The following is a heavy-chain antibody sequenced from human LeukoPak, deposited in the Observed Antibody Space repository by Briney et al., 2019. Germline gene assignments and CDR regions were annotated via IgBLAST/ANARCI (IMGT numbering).Heavy chain of an antibody. CDR1: GFTFSTYS. D-gene: IGHD6-13*01. CDR2: ISSNSRYI. V-gene: IGHV3-21*06. CDR3: SRVAEAAAFDS. Sequence: PGGSLRLSCAASGFTFSTYSMNWVRQAPGKGLEWVSSISSNSRYIYYADSMRGRFTISRDNAKNSLYLQMNSLKPEDTAVNYCSRVAEAAAFDSWGQGTLVTVSS. J-gene: IGHJ4*02.